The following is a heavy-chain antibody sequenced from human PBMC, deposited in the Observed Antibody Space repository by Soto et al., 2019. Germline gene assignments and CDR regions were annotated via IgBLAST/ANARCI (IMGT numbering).Heavy chain of an antibody. V-gene: IGHV4-38-2*02. CDR1: GYSISSGYY. D-gene: IGHD3-22*01. CDR2: IYHSGST. J-gene: IGHJ4*02. CDR3: AGDSDSSGYYYFDY. Sequence: SETLSLTCAVSGYSISSGYYWGWIRQPPGKGLEWIGSIYHSGSTYYNPSLKSRVTISVDTSKNQFSLKLSSVTAADTAVYYCAGDSDSSGYYYFDYWGQGTLVTVSS.